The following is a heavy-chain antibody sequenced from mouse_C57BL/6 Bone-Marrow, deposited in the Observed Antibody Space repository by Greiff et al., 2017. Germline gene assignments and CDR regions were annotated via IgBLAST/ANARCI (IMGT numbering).Heavy chain of an antibody. D-gene: IGHD3-2*02. V-gene: IGHV1-85*01. J-gene: IGHJ4*01. CDR2: IYPRDGST. CDR1: GYTFTSYD. CDR3: ARSRETAQAIAMGY. Sequence: QVQLKESGPELVKPGASVKLSCKASGYTFTSYDINWVKQRPGQGLEWIGWIYPRDGSTKYTEKFKGKATLTVDTSSSTAYMELHSLTSEDSAVYFCARSRETAQAIAMGYGGQGTSVTVSA.